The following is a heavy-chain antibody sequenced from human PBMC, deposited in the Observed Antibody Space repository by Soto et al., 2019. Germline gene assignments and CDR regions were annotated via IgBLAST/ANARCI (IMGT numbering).Heavy chain of an antibody. D-gene: IGHD3-10*01. CDR1: GLTFSGYA. CDR3: AKFKAGTYEKYHFDY. V-gene: IGHV3-23*01. J-gene: IGHJ4*02. CDR2: ITDDGVGT. Sequence: EVQLLESGGGLVQPGGSLRLPCEASGLTFSGYAMSWVRKASGKGLEWVAGITDDGVGTYYADSVKGRFSISRDNSKNTLYLQMNGLRAEDTALYYCAKFKAGTYEKYHFDYWGQGTLVTVSS.